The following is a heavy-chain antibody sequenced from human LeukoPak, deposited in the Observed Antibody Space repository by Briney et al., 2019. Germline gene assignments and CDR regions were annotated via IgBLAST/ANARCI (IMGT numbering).Heavy chain of an antibody. V-gene: IGHV4-59*01. CDR3: ARAYLVLEWDKYYFDY. D-gene: IGHD3-3*01. J-gene: IGHJ4*02. CDR1: GVSISSYY. Sequence: SETLSLTCTVSGVSISSYYWSWIRQPPGKGLEWNGYIYYSGSTNYNPSLKSRVTISVHTSKNKFSLKLSSVTAADTAVYYCARAYLVLEWDKYYFDYWGQGTLVTVSS. CDR2: IYYSGST.